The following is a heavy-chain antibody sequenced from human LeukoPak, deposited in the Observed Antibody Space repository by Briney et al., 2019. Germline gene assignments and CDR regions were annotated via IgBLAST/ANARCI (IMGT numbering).Heavy chain of an antibody. J-gene: IGHJ4*02. CDR1: GYTFTSYY. CDR3: AGDRRGRYFDWLPIYFDY. Sequence: ASVKVSCKASGYTFTSYYMHWVRQAPGQGLEWMGWINPNSGGTNYAQKFQGRLTMTRDTSISTAYRELSRLRSDETAVYYCAGDRRGRYFDWLPIYFDYWGQGTLVTVSS. V-gene: IGHV1-2*02. D-gene: IGHD3-9*01. CDR2: INPNSGGT.